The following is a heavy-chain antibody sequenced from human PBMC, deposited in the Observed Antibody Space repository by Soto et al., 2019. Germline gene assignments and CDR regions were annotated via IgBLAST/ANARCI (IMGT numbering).Heavy chain of an antibody. V-gene: IGHV4-34*02. J-gene: IGHJ3*02. CDR3: ARDPNANAFDI. CDR1: GASLSGYD. CDR2: ISHSGIT. Sequence: VQLQQWGAGLLKPSETLSLTCAVYGASLSGYDWSWVRQPPGQGLQWIGEISHSGITNYDPTLKSRVTISMDTSKNQFSLRLRSLTAADTATYYCARDPNANAFDIWGRGTMVTVSS.